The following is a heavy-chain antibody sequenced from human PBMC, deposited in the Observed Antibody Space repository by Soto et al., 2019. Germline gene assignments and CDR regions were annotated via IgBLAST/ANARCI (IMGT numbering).Heavy chain of an antibody. CDR3: AKTALGWLDP. V-gene: IGHV4-59*01. D-gene: IGHD2-21*02. CDR1: GGSINSYY. CDR2: IFYSGRSGST. J-gene: IGHJ5*02. Sequence: KTSETLSLTCSVSGGSINSYYWSWIRQPPGKGLEWIGYIFYSGRSGSTNYNPSLKSRVTISVDTSKNQFSLKVSSVTAADTAVYYCAKTALGWLDPWGQGTLVTVSS.